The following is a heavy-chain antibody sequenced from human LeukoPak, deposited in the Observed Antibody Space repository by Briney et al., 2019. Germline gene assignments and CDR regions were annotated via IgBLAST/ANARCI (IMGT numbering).Heavy chain of an antibody. J-gene: IGHJ6*04. D-gene: IGHD2-8*01. CDR2: IYYSGST. V-gene: IGHV4-59*01. CDR3: AVGYCTNGVCSPDV. Sequence: SETLSLTCTVSGGSISSYYWSWIRQPPGKGLEWIGYIYYSGSTNYNPSLKSRVTISVDTSKNQFSLKLSSVTAADTAVYYCAVGYCTNGVCSPDVWGKGTTVTVSS. CDR1: GGSISSYY.